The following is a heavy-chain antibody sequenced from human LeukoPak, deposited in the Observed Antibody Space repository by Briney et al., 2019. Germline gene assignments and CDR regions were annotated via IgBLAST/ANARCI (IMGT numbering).Heavy chain of an antibody. J-gene: IGHJ4*02. D-gene: IGHD5-24*01. Sequence: GASVKVSCKVSGYTLTELSMHWVRQAPGKGLEWMGGFDPEDGETIYAQKFQGRVTMTTDTSTSTAYMELRSLRSDDTAVYYCARWPYKEVFDYWGQGTLVTVSS. CDR3: ARWPYKEVFDY. V-gene: IGHV1-24*01. CDR2: FDPEDGET. CDR1: GYTLTELS.